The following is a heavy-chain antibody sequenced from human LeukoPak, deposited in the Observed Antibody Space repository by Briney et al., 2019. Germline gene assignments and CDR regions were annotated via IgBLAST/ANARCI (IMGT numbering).Heavy chain of an antibody. CDR1: GYTFTGYY. CDR2: INPNSGGT. J-gene: IGHJ4*02. Sequence: ASVKVSCKASGYTFTGYYMHWVRQVPGQGLEWMGRINPNSGGTNYAQKFQGRVTMTRDTSISTAYMELSRLRSDDTAVYYCARARHIVVVTAILRYFDYWGQGTLVTVSS. CDR3: ARARHIVVVTAILRYFDY. V-gene: IGHV1-2*06. D-gene: IGHD2-21*02.